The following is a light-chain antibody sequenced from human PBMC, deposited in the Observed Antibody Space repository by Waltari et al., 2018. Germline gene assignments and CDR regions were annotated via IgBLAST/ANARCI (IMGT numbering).Light chain of an antibody. CDR2: DVS. CDR3: CSYAGSYAYVV. J-gene: IGLJ2*01. V-gene: IGLV2-11*01. CDR1: SSDFGGYNY. Sequence: QSALTQPRSVSGSPGQSVTIPCTGTSSDFGGYNYVSWYQQYPGKAPKLMIYDVSKRPSGVPDRFSGSKSGNTASLTISGLQAEDEADYYCCSYAGSYAYVVLGGGTKLTVL.